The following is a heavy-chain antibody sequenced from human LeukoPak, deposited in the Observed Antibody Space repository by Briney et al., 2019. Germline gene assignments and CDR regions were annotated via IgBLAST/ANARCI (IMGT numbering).Heavy chain of an antibody. CDR2: IHSSGTVK. Sequence: GGSLRLSCVVSRFPFSIYEMNWVRQAPGKGLEWVSNIHSSGTVKYYSDSGKGRFSISRDNAKSSLYLQMNSLSVEDTAVYYCALLTVASDFDYWGQGALVTVSS. V-gene: IGHV3-48*03. J-gene: IGHJ4*02. CDR1: RFPFSIYE. D-gene: IGHD5-12*01. CDR3: ALLTVASDFDY.